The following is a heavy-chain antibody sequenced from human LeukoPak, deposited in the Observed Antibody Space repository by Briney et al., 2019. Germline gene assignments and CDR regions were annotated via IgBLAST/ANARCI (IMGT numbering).Heavy chain of an antibody. CDR3: ARDSGAYPLPDNWFDP. CDR1: GFTFSGYG. J-gene: IGHJ5*02. CDR2: ISYDGSNK. Sequence: GGSLRLSCAASGFTFSGYGMHWVRQAPGKGLEWVAVISYDGSNKYYADSVKGRFTISRDNSKNTLYLQMNSLRAEDTAVYYCARDSGAYPLPDNWFDPWGQGTLVTVSS. D-gene: IGHD2-21*01. V-gene: IGHV3-30*19.